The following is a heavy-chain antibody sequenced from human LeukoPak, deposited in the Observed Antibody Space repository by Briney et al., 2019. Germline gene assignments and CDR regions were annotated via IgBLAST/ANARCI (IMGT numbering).Heavy chain of an antibody. Sequence: SETLSLTCTVSGYSISSGYYWGWIRQPPGKGLAWIGSIYHSGSTNYNPSLKNRVTISLYTSKNQFSLKLRSVTAADTAVYYCAKHLRRRFFSKTLGFDPWGQGTLVTVSS. J-gene: IGHJ5*02. V-gene: IGHV4-38-2*02. CDR2: IYHSGST. CDR1: GYSISSGYY. CDR3: AKHLRRRFFSKTLGFDP. D-gene: IGHD3-3*01.